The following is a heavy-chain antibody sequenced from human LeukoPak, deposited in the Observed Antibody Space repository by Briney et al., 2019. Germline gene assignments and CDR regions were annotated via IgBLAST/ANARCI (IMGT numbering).Heavy chain of an antibody. D-gene: IGHD3-9*01. V-gene: IGHV1-18*01. CDR1: GYAFTSYG. J-gene: IGHJ3*02. CDR2: ISAYNGNT. Sequence: ASVKVSCKASGYAFTSYGISWVRQAPGQGLEWMGWISAYNGNTNYAQKLQGRVTVTTDTSTSTAYMELRSLRSDDTAVYYCARDADFDWFDAFDIWGQGTMVTVSS. CDR3: ARDADFDWFDAFDI.